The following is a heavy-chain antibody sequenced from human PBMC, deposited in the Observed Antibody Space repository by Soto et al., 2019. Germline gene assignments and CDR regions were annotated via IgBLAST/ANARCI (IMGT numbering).Heavy chain of an antibody. D-gene: IGHD3-3*01. J-gene: IGHJ5*02. CDR3: ARDLVNFWSGYCPSCYYYYDSSPYTFENWFDP. V-gene: IGHV4-4*07. CDR1: GGSISSYY. Sequence: KPSETLSLTCTVSGGSISSYYWSWIRQPAGKGLEWIGRIYTSGSTNYNPSLKSRVTMSVDTSKNQFSLKLSSVTAADTAVYYCARDLVNFWSGYCPSCYYYYDSSPYTFENWFDPWGQGTLVTVS. CDR2: IYTSGST.